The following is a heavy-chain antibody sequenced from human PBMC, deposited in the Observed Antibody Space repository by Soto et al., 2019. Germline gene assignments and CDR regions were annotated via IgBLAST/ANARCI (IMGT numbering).Heavy chain of an antibody. D-gene: IGHD6-13*01. CDR1: GDSVSNKSAA. CDR2: TYYRSKWYN. V-gene: IGHV6-1*01. CDR3: ARVEFKQQVRWFDP. J-gene: IGHJ5*02. Sequence: PSQTLSLTCXISGDSVSNKSAAWNWIRQSPSRGLEWLGRTYYRSKWYNDYAVSVESRITINPDTSKNQFSLQLNSVTPEDTAVYYCARVEFKQQVRWFDPWGQGTLVTVSS.